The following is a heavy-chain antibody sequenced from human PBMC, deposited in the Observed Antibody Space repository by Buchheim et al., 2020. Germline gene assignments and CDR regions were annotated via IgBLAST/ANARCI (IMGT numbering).Heavy chain of an antibody. Sequence: QVQLQQSGPGLVKPSQTLSLTCVISGDSVSSIGAAWNWIRQSPSRGLEWLGRTYYKSKWYNDYAASVKSRITINPDTSKNQFSLQLNSVTPEDTAVYYCARDLGDFWSTRQMYYFDYWGQGTL. D-gene: IGHD3-3*01. CDR1: GDSVSSIGAA. V-gene: IGHV6-1*01. CDR3: ARDLGDFWSTRQMYYFDY. CDR2: TYYKSKWYN. J-gene: IGHJ4*02.